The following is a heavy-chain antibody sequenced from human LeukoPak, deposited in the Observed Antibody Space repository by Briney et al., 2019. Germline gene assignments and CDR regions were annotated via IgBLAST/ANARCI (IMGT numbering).Heavy chain of an antibody. CDR1: GYTFTSYD. D-gene: IGHD6-19*01. CDR2: MNPNSGNT. CDR3: ARAGGVGSGWRYYYYYYGMDV. J-gene: IGHJ6*02. V-gene: IGHV1-8*01. Sequence: GASVKVSCKASGYTFTSYDINWVRQATGQGLEWMGWMNPNSGNTGHAQKFQGRVTMTRNISISTAYMELNSLRSEDTAVYYCARAGGVGSGWRYYYYYYGMDVWGQGTTVTVSS.